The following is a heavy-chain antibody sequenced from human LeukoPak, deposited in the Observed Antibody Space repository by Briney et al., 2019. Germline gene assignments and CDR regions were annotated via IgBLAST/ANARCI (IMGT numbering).Heavy chain of an antibody. V-gene: IGHV4-31*03. Sequence: SQTLSLTCTVSGGSISSGGYYWSWIRQHPGKGLEWIGYIYHSGSTYYNPSLKSRVTISVDTSKNQFSLKLSSVTAADTAVYYCARGLPGYFDWLSYYFDYWGQGTLVTVSS. CDR3: ARGLPGYFDWLSYYFDY. CDR1: GGSISSGGYY. J-gene: IGHJ4*02. CDR2: IYHSGST. D-gene: IGHD3-9*01.